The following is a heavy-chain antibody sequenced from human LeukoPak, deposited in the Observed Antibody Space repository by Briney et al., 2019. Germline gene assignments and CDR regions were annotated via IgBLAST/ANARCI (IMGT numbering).Heavy chain of an antibody. CDR2: VSWNSGSI. V-gene: IGHV3-9*01. D-gene: IGHD3-3*01. CDR3: AKDMAPHPTYFWGGYGFDC. J-gene: IGHJ4*02. Sequence: PGGSLRLSCAGSGFTFDDYAMHWVRQAPGKGLEWVSGVSWNSGSIGYADSVEGRFTISRDNAKNSLYLQMNSLRDDDTAFYYCAKDMAPHPTYFWGGYGFDCWGQGTLVTVSS. CDR1: GFTFDDYA.